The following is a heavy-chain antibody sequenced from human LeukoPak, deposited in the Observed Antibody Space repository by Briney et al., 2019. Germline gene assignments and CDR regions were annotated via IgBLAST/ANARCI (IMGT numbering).Heavy chain of an antibody. D-gene: IGHD5-24*01. CDR2: IKQDGSEK. Sequence: GGSLRLSCAASGFTFSNYWMSWVRQAPGKGLEWVANIKQDGSEKYYVDSVKGRFTISRDNAKNSLYLQMNSLRAEDTAVYYCAGRRDGGFDYWGQGTLVTVSS. V-gene: IGHV3-7*01. J-gene: IGHJ4*02. CDR3: AGRRDGGFDY. CDR1: GFTFSNYW.